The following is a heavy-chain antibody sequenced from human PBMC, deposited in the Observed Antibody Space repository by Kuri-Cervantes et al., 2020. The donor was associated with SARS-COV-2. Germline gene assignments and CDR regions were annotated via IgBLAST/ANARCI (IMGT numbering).Heavy chain of an antibody. Sequence: LRLSCTVSGGSISSGSYYWSWIRQPAGKGLEWIGRIYTSGSTNYNPSLKSRVTISVDTSKNQFSLKLSSVTAADTAVYYCARVYYDSSGYYEVRYFDYWGQGTLVTDSS. J-gene: IGHJ4*02. CDR2: IYTSGST. D-gene: IGHD3-22*01. V-gene: IGHV4-61*02. CDR3: ARVYYDSSGYYEVRYFDY. CDR1: GGSISSGSYY.